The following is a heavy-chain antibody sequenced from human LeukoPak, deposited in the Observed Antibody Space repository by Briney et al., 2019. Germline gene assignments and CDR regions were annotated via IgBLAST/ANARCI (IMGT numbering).Heavy chain of an antibody. J-gene: IGHJ4*02. V-gene: IGHV1-69*05. Sequence: ASVKVSCKASGGTFSSYAISWVRQAPGQGLEWMGGIIPIFGTANYAQKFQGRVTMTRDTSISTAYMELSRLRSDDTAVYYCARDKERGAHDYWGQGTLVTVSS. CDR3: ARDKERGAHDY. CDR1: GGTFSSYA. D-gene: IGHD3-10*01. CDR2: IIPIFGTA.